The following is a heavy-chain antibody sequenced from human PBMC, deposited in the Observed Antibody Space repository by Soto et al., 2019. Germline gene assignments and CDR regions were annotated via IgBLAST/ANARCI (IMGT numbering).Heavy chain of an antibody. CDR1: GFTFSSYG. CDR3: AKNEGYSSGWYLD. D-gene: IGHD6-19*01. J-gene: IGHJ4*02. CDR2: ISGSGGST. V-gene: IGHV3-23*01. Sequence: EVQQLESGGGLVQPGGSLRLSCAASGFTFSSYGMSWVRHAPGKGLEWVSAISGSGGSTYNADSVKGRFTISRDNSKNTLYLQMNSLRAEDTAVYYCAKNEGYSSGWYLDWGQGTLVTVSS.